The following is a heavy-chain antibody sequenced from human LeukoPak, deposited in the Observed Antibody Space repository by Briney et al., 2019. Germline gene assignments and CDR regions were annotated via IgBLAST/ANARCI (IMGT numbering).Heavy chain of an antibody. CDR1: GGSINGYS. J-gene: IGHJ4*02. Sequence: SETLSLTCSVSGGSINGYSWTWIRQPPGMRLGWVGHISYTGTTNYNPSLTTRVAISVDTSKNQFSLKLTSVTAADTAMYFCARLGGNWDSPGRDYWGQGTLVTVSS. CDR3: ARLGGNWDSPGRDY. CDR2: ISYTGTT. V-gene: IGHV4-59*08. D-gene: IGHD3-10*01.